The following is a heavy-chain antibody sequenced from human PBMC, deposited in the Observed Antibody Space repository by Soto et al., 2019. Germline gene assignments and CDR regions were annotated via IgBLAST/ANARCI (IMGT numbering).Heavy chain of an antibody. J-gene: IGHJ4*02. CDR2: IYWDEDK. V-gene: IGHV2-5*02. CDR1: GFSLSTSGVG. Sequence: QTTLKASGPTLVKPTQTLTLTCTFSGFSLSTSGVGVCWIRQPPGKPLEWLALIYWDEDKRYTPSLKSRLTRTKHTSKNQLVLTMTNMAPVDTATYYCANRHSATFDYWGQGTLVTVSS. CDR3: ANRHSATFDY.